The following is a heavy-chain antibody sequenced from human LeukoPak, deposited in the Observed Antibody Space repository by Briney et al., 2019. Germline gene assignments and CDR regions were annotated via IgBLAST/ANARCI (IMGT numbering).Heavy chain of an antibody. CDR1: GFTFSSYG. CDR2: IRYDGSSK. Sequence: GGSLRLSCAASGFTFSSYGMHWVRQAPGKGLEWVAFIRYDGSSKYYADSVKGRFTISRDNSKNTLYLQMNSLRAEDTAVYYCARADYDILTGYRLPDYWGQGTLVTVSS. V-gene: IGHV3-30*02. D-gene: IGHD3-9*01. J-gene: IGHJ4*02. CDR3: ARADYDILTGYRLPDY.